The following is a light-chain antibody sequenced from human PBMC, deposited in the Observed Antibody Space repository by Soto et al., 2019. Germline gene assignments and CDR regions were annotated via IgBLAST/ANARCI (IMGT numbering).Light chain of an antibody. CDR3: QQYNNWPPLT. V-gene: IGKV3-15*01. J-gene: IGKJ4*01. CDR2: GAS. Sequence: EIAMTQSPATLSVSPGERATVSCRASQTVSGNLAWYQQRPGQAPRLLMYGASTRATGIPARFSGSGSGTEFTLTISSLQSEDFAVYYCQQYNNWPPLTFGGGTKVDIK. CDR1: QTVSGN.